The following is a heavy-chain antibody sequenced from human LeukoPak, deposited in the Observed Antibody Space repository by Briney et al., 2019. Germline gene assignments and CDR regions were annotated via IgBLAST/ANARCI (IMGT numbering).Heavy chain of an antibody. CDR3: ARGFRRGYSYDYYGMDV. Sequence: PSGTLSLTCAVSGGSISSNNWWGWVRQPPGKGLEWIGEIYHSGSTNYNPSLKSRVTISVDTSKNQFSLKLSSVTAADTAVYYCARGFRRGYSYDYYGMDVWGQGTTVTVSS. CDR2: IYHSGST. J-gene: IGHJ6*02. V-gene: IGHV4-4*02. CDR1: GGSISSNNW. D-gene: IGHD5-18*01.